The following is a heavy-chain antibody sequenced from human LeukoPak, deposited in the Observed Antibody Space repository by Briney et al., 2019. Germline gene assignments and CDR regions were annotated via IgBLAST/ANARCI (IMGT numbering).Heavy chain of an antibody. CDR2: INHSGST. J-gene: IGHJ5*02. V-gene: IGHV4-34*01. Sequence: SETLSLTCAVYGGSFSGYYWSWIRQPPGKGLEWIGEINHSGSTNYNPSLRSRVTLSVDTSKNQFSLKLSSVTAADTAVYYCARDRGTYYYDSSGYYYGFDPWGQGTLVTVSS. CDR3: ARDRGTYYYDSSGYYYGFDP. D-gene: IGHD3-22*01. CDR1: GGSFSGYY.